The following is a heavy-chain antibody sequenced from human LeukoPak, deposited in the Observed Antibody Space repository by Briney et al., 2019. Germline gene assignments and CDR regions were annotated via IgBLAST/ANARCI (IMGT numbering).Heavy chain of an antibody. V-gene: IGHV3-30*04. D-gene: IGHD2-15*01. Sequence: GGSLRLSCAASGFTFNIYAMHWVRQAPGKGLEWVAVMSYDGSNKYYADSVKGRFTISRDNSRNTLHLQMSSLRVADTAVYYCARDQVELCSSGSCYVIDNWGPGTLVAVSS. CDR1: GFTFNIYA. CDR3: ARDQVELCSSGSCYVIDN. J-gene: IGHJ4*02. CDR2: MSYDGSNK.